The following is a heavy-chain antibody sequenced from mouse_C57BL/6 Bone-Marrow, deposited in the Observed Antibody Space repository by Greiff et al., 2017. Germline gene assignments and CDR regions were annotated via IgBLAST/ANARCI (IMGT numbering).Heavy chain of an antibody. CDR3: ARYDYDGDAMDY. D-gene: IGHD2-4*01. Sequence: EVQVVESGGGLVQPGGSLKLSCAASGFTFSDYGMAWVRQAPRKGPEWVAFISNLAYSIYYADPVTGRFTISRENAKNTLHLEMSSLRSEDTAMYYCARYDYDGDAMDYWGQGTSGTVSS. CDR1: GFTFSDYG. V-gene: IGHV5-15*01. CDR2: ISNLAYSI. J-gene: IGHJ4*01.